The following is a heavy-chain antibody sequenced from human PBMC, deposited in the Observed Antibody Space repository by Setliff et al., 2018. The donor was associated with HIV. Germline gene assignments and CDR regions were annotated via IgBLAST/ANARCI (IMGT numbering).Heavy chain of an antibody. V-gene: IGHV4-38-2*02. J-gene: IGHJ4*01. CDR1: GFSISSGHY. CDR3: ARDPRGDYGDYHFDF. Sequence: SETLSLTCAVSGFSISSGHYWGWIRQPPGKGLEWIGSIYHSGSTYYSPSLKSRVTISVDTSKNQFSLKLTSVTAADTAVYRCARDPRGDYGDYHFDFWGHGILVTVSS. CDR2: IYHSGST. D-gene: IGHD4-17*01.